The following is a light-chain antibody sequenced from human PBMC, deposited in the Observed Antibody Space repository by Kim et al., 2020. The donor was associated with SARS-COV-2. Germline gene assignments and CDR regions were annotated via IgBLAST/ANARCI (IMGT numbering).Light chain of an antibody. CDR1: NIGSKN. CDR2: RDN. Sequence: LALGQTARITGAGENIGSKNVHWYQQRPVQAPVVVIYRDNDRPSGIPERFSGSNSGNTATLTISRAHAGDEADYYCQVWDGTTYVFGTGTKVTVL. J-gene: IGLJ1*01. V-gene: IGLV3-9*01. CDR3: QVWDGTTYV.